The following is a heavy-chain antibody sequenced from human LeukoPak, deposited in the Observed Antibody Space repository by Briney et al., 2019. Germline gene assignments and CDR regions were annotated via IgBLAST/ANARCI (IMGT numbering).Heavy chain of an antibody. Sequence: GGSLRLSCAASGFTFSSYSMNWVRQAPGKGLEWVSSISSSSSYIYYADSVKGRFTISRDSSKNTLYLQMNSLSADDTAVYYCAKESRDFAPDSWGQGTLVTVSS. CDR3: AKESRDFAPDS. D-gene: IGHD3/OR15-3a*01. CDR1: GFTFSSYS. J-gene: IGHJ4*02. V-gene: IGHV3-21*04. CDR2: ISSSSSYI.